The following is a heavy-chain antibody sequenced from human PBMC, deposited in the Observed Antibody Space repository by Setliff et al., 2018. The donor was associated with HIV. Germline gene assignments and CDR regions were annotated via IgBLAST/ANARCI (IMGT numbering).Heavy chain of an antibody. J-gene: IGHJ4*02. D-gene: IGHD6-19*01. Sequence: GGSLRLSCAASGFSVSSNDMTWVRQAPGKGLEWVSLIYSGGSTHYADSVKGRFTISRDNSKNTLYLQMNSLRAEDTAVYYCAMSPYSSGLFDYWGQGTLVTVSS. CDR2: IYSGGST. CDR3: AMSPYSSGLFDY. V-gene: IGHV3-66*02. CDR1: GFSVSSND.